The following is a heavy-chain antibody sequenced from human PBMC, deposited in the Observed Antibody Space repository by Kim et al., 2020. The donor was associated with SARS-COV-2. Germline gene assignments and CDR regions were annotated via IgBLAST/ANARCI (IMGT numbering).Heavy chain of an antibody. CDR1: GGSVSSGSYY. V-gene: IGHV4-61*01. D-gene: IGHD5-12*01. J-gene: IGHJ6*02. Sequence: SETLSLTCTVSGGSVSSGSYYWSWIRQPPGKGVEWIGYIYYSGSTNYNPSLKSRVTISVDTSKNQFSLKLSSVTAADTAVYYCARGRLGYEGIFYYYYGMDVWGQGTTVTVSS. CDR2: IYYSGST. CDR3: ARGRLGYEGIFYYYYGMDV.